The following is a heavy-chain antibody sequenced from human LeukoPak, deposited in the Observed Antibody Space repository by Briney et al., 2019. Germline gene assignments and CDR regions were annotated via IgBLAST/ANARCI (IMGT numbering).Heavy chain of an antibody. D-gene: IGHD6-13*01. V-gene: IGHV3-21*01. CDR3: ARASEATGIAAEGLDY. J-gene: IGHJ4*02. Sequence: GGSLRLSCAASGFTFSSYRMNWVRQAPGKELEWVSSISSSSSYIYYADSVKGRFTISRDNAKNSLYLQMNSLRAEDTAVYYCARASEATGIAAEGLDYWGQGTLVTVSS. CDR1: GFTFSSYR. CDR2: ISSSSSYI.